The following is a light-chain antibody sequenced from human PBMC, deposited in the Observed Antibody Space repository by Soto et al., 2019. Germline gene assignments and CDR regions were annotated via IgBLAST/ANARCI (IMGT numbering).Light chain of an antibody. V-gene: IGKV3-15*01. CDR1: QSVSSN. CDR3: QHYNNWPALYT. Sequence: EIVMTQSPATLSVSPGERATLSCRASQSVSSNLAWYQQKPGQAPRLLIYGASTRATGIPARFSGSGSGTEFTLPISSLQSEDLAVYYCQHYNNWPALYTFGQGTKLEIK. CDR2: GAS. J-gene: IGKJ2*01.